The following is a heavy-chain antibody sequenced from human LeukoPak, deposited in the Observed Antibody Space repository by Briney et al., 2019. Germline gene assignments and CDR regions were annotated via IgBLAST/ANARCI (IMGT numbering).Heavy chain of an antibody. CDR3: ARHPMTTVTRTPYNWFDP. D-gene: IGHD4-17*01. Sequence: PSQTLSLTCTVSGGSISRGGYYWSWIRQHPGKGLEWIGYIYYCGSTYYNPSLQSRVTISVDTSKNQFSLKLSSVTAADTAVYYCARHPMTTVTRTPYNWFDPWGQGTLVTVSS. V-gene: IGHV4-31*03. CDR2: IYYCGST. J-gene: IGHJ5*02. CDR1: GGSISRGGYY.